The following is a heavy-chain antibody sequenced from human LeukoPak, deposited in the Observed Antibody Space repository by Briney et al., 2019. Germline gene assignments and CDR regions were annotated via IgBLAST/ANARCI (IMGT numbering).Heavy chain of an antibody. J-gene: IGHJ5*02. CDR1: GYSFTSYW. D-gene: IGHD2-2*01. CDR2: IYPGDSDT. CDR3: ARLSDIVVVPAAIGWFDP. V-gene: IGHV5-51*01. Sequence: GEPLKISCKGSGYSFTSYWIGWVRQMPGKGLEWMGIIYPGDSDTRYSPSFQGQVTISADKSISTAYLQWSSLKASDTAMYYCARLSDIVVVPAAIGWFDPWGQGTLVTVSS.